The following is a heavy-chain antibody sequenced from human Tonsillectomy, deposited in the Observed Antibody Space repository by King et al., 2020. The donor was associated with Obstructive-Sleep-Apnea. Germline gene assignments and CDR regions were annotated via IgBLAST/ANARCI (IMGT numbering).Heavy chain of an antibody. Sequence: VQLVESGGGLVQPGGSLRLSCAASGFTFSNYFMSWVRLAPGKGLEWLTYISTNSRTIYYADSVKGRYTISRDNAKNSLYLQMNSLRAEDTAVYYCARRGYLGGHYFDYWGQGTLVTVPS. CDR2: ISTNSRTI. CDR3: ARRGYLGGHYFDY. V-gene: IGHV3-48*01. D-gene: IGHD3-22*01. J-gene: IGHJ4*02. CDR1: GFTFSNYF.